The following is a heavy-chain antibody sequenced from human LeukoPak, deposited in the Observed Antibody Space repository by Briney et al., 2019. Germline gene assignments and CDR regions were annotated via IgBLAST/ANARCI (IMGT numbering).Heavy chain of an antibody. CDR3: ARVRSSSSGREAIDY. CDR1: GGSISSSSYY. D-gene: IGHD6-6*01. Sequence: SETLSLTCTVSGGSISSSSYYWGWIRQPPGKGLEWIGSIYYSGSTYYNPSLKSRVTISVDMSKNQFSLKLSSVTAADTAVYYCARVRSSSSGREAIDYWGQGTLVTVSS. J-gene: IGHJ4*02. CDR2: IYYSGST. V-gene: IGHV4-39*07.